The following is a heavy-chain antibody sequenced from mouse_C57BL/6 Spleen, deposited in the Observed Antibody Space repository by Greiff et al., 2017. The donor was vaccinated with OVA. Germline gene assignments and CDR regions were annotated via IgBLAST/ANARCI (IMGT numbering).Heavy chain of an antibody. CDR2: ISDGGSYT. CDR3: ARGRRIYYGNYGAMDY. CDR1: GFTFSSYA. V-gene: IGHV5-4*03. J-gene: IGHJ4*01. D-gene: IGHD2-1*01. Sequence: EVKLVESGGGLVKPGGSLKLSCAASGFTFSSYAMSWVRQTPEKRLEWVATISDGGSYTYYPDNVKGRFTISRDNAKNNLYLQMSHLKSEDTAMYYCARGRRIYYGNYGAMDYWGQGTSVTVSS.